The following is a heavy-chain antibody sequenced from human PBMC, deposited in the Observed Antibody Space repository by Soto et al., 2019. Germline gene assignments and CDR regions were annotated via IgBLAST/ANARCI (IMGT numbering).Heavy chain of an antibody. Sequence: GESLKISCKGSGYSFTSYWISWVRQMPGKGLEWMGRIDPSDSYTNYSPSFQGHVTISADKSISTAYLQWSSLKASDTAMYYCARLDIVVVPAASRVRYYYYGMDVWGQGTTVTVSS. CDR3: ARLDIVVVPAASRVRYYYYGMDV. V-gene: IGHV5-10-1*01. J-gene: IGHJ6*02. CDR2: IDPSDSYT. D-gene: IGHD2-2*01. CDR1: GYSFTSYW.